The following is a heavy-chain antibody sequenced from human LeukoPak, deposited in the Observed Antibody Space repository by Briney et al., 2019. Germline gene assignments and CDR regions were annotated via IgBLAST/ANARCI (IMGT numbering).Heavy chain of an antibody. V-gene: IGHV3-23*01. CDR1: GFTFSSYA. CDR3: AKVRYSGSYYRD. CDR2: ISGSSGST. J-gene: IGHJ4*02. D-gene: IGHD1-26*01. Sequence: PGGSLRLSCAASGFTFSSYAMSWVRQAPGKGLEWVSAISGSSGSTYYADSVKGRFTISRDNSKNTLYLQMNSLRAEDTAVYYCAKVRYSGSYYRDWGQGTLVTVSS.